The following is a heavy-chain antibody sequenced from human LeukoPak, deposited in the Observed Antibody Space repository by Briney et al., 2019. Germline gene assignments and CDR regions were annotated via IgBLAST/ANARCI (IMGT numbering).Heavy chain of an antibody. CDR3: TRINRGHHY. CDR1: GVSFDDYY. D-gene: IGHD2/OR15-2a*01. Sequence: SETLSLTCAVSGVSFDDYYWSWVRQTPGKGLEWIGEINHSGYTTDNPSLKSRVTLSIDTSRKQFSLNLMSVPVADAAIYYCTRINRGHHYWGQGSQVTVSS. CDR2: INHSGYT. V-gene: IGHV4-34*01. J-gene: IGHJ4*02.